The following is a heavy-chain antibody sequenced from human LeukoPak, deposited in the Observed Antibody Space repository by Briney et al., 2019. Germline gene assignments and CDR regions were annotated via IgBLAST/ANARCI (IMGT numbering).Heavy chain of an antibody. V-gene: IGHV3-48*01. CDR3: ARGVRRFLEWVSMDV. CDR2: ISNSSSTI. Sequence: PGGSLRLSCAASGFTFSSYSMNWVRQAPGKGLEWVSYISNSSSTIYYADSVKGRFTISRDNAKNSLYLQMNSLRAEDTAVYYCARGVRRFLEWVSMDVWGKGTTVTVSS. CDR1: GFTFSSYS. J-gene: IGHJ6*03. D-gene: IGHD3-3*01.